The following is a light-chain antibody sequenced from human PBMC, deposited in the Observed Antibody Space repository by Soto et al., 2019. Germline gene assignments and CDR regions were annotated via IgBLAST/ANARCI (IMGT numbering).Light chain of an antibody. Sequence: EIVLTQSPGTLPLPRGETASLSCSASQSVSSTYLDWYQQKPGQAPRLPIYDASNRATGIPARFSGSGSGTDFTLTISSLEPEDFAVYYCQQRSNWRLTFGGGTKVDIK. V-gene: IGKV3D-20*02. CDR3: QQRSNWRLT. CDR2: DAS. J-gene: IGKJ4*01. CDR1: QSVSSTY.